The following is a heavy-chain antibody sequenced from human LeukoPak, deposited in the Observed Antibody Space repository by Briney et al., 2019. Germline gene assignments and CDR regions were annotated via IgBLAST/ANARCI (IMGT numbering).Heavy chain of an antibody. CDR1: GFTFEDFS. V-gene: IGHV3-43*01. CDR3: AKDSXXXXTSYLDS. J-gene: IGHJ4*02. Sequence: GGSLRLSCAASGFTFEDFSMHWVRQVPGKGLEWISLIDWDGGITYYADSVKGRFTVSRDNSKSSLYLHLNSLTPEDTAFYYCAKDSXXXXTSYLDSWGQGTLVTVSS. CDR2: IDWDGGIT.